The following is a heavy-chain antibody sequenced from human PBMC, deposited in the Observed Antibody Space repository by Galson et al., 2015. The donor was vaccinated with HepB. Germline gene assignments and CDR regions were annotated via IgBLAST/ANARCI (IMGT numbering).Heavy chain of an antibody. CDR3: LVVAATKGNFDY. V-gene: IGHV1-2*06. D-gene: IGHD2-15*01. CDR2: INPNSGGT. J-gene: IGHJ4*02. CDR1: GYTFTGYY. Sequence: SVKVSCKASGYTFTGYYMHWVRQAPGQGLEWMGRINPNSGGTNYAQKFQGRVTMTRDTSISTAYMELSRLRSDDTAVYYCLVVAATKGNFDYWGQGTLVTVSS.